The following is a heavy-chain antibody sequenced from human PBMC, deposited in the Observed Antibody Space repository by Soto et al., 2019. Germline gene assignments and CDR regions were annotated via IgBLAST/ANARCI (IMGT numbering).Heavy chain of an antibody. Sequence: PSETLSLTCAVYGGSFSGYYWSWIRQPPGKGLEWIGEINHSGSTNYNPSLKSRVTISVDTSKNQFSLKLSSVTAADTAVYYCARDCGRYYYGSASYWMNYYYGMDVWGQGTTVTVSS. J-gene: IGHJ6*02. CDR1: GGSFSGYY. CDR2: INHSGST. D-gene: IGHD3-10*01. V-gene: IGHV4-34*01. CDR3: ARDCGRYYYGSASYWMNYYYGMDV.